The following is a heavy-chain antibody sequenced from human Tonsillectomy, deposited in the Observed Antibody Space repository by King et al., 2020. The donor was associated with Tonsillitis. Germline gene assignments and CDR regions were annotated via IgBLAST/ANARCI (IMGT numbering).Heavy chain of an antibody. CDR2: INPNSGGT. CDR3: ARSPGVTFGGVIVIAVFDY. D-gene: IGHD3-16*02. Sequence: VQLVESGAEVKKPGASVKVSCTASGYTFTAYYMHWVRQAPGQGLEWMGWINPNSGGTNYAQKFQGRVTMTRDTSISTAYMELSRLRSDDTAVYYCARSPGVTFGGVIVIAVFDYWGQGTLVTVSS. J-gene: IGHJ4*02. CDR1: GYTFTAYY. V-gene: IGHV1-2*02.